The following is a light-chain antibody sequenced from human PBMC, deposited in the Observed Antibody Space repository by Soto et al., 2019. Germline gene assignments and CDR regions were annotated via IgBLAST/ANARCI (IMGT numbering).Light chain of an antibody. CDR2: GAS. V-gene: IGKV3-20*01. Sequence: EIVLTQSPGILSLSPGERATLSCRASQSVSSSYFAWYQQKPGQPPRLLIYGASSGATGTPDRFSGSGSGIDFTLTISRLEPEDFAVYYCQQYGSSPLITFGHGTRLEI. CDR1: QSVSSSY. J-gene: IGKJ5*01. CDR3: QQYGSSPLIT.